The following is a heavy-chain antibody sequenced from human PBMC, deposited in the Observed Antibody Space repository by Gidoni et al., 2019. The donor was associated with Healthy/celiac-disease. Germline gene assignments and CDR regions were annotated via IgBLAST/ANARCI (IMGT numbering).Heavy chain of an antibody. CDR1: GGSFSGYY. V-gene: IGHV4-34*01. CDR3: AALYCSSTSCRGPFDP. CDR2: INHSGST. J-gene: IGHJ5*02. Sequence: QVQLQQWGAGLLKPSETLSLTCAAYGGSFSGYYWSWIRQPPGKGLEWIGEINHSGSTNYNPSLKSRVTISVDTSKNQFSLKLSSVTAADTAVYYCAALYCSSTSCRGPFDPWGQGTLVTVSS. D-gene: IGHD2-2*01.